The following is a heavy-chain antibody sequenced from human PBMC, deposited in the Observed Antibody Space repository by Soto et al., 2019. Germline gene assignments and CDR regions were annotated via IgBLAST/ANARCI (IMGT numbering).Heavy chain of an antibody. Sequence: SETLSLTCTVSGGSISSAGYYWGWIRQPPGKGLEWIGSIYYSGSTYYHSSLKSRVSISVDLSKNQFSLTLNSVTAADTAVYFCATYASGGYYYFGYWGQRSMVTASS. CDR2: IYYSGST. CDR1: GGSISSAGYY. CDR3: ATYASGGYYYFGY. V-gene: IGHV4-39*01. J-gene: IGHJ4*02. D-gene: IGHD3-10*01.